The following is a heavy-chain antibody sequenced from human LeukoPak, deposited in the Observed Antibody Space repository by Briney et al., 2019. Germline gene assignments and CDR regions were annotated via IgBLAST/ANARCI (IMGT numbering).Heavy chain of an antibody. CDR1: GFTFSSYA. Sequence: GGSLRLSCAASGFTFSSYAMSWVRQAPGKGLERVSAISGSGGSTYYADSVKGRFTISRDNSKNTLYLQMNSLRAEDTAVYYCAKAPLSIAVAGTRWFDPWGQGTLVTVSS. CDR3: AKAPLSIAVAGTRWFDP. J-gene: IGHJ5*02. V-gene: IGHV3-23*01. CDR2: ISGSGGST. D-gene: IGHD6-19*01.